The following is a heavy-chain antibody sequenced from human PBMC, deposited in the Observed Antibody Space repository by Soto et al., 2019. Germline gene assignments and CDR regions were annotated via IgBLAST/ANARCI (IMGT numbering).Heavy chain of an antibody. CDR2: IIPIFGTA. Sequence: SVKVSCKASGGTFNSYAISWVRQAPGQGLEWMGGIIPIFGTANYAQKFQGRVTITADESTSTAYMELRSLRSEDTAVYYCASIKDTDYYYGMDVWGQGTTVTVSS. CDR1: GGTFNSYA. V-gene: IGHV1-69*13. J-gene: IGHJ6*02. CDR3: ASIKDTDYYYGMDV.